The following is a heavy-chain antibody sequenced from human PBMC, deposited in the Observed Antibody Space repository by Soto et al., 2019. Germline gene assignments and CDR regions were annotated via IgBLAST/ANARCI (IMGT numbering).Heavy chain of an antibody. CDR3: ATTVTRLIAFDV. CDR1: GFTFSSYA. V-gene: IGHV3-23*01. Sequence: GGSLRLSCAASGFTFSSYAMSWVRQAPGKGLEWVSAISGSGGSTYYADSVKGRFTISRDNSKNTLYLQMNSLRAEDTAVYYCATTVTRLIAFDVWGQGTMVTVSS. D-gene: IGHD4-17*01. J-gene: IGHJ3*01. CDR2: ISGSGGST.